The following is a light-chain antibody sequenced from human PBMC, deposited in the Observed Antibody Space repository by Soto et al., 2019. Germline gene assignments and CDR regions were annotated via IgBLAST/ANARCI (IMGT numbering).Light chain of an antibody. CDR2: LNSDGSH. CDR3: QTWGTGIHRV. Sequence: QLVLTQSPSASAFLGASVKLTCTLSSGHSSYAIAWHQQQPEKGPRYLMKLNSDGSHSKGDGIPDRFSGSSSGAERYLTISSLQSEDEADYYCQTWGTGIHRVFGGGTKLTVL. J-gene: IGLJ2*01. CDR1: SGHSSYA. V-gene: IGLV4-69*01.